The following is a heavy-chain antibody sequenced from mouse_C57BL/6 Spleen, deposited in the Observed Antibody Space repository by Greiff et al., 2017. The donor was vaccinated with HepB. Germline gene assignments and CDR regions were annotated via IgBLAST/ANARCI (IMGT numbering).Heavy chain of an antibody. D-gene: IGHD1-1*01. CDR1: GYTFTSYW. CDR2: IYPGSGST. CDR3: AGSGSHYYGSSPWFAY. Sequence: QVQLQQPGAELVKPGASVKMSCKASGYTFTSYWITWVKQRPGQGLEWIGDIYPGSGSTNYNEKFKSKATLTVDTSSSTAYMQLSSLTSEDSAVYYCAGSGSHYYGSSPWFAYWGQGTLVTVSA. J-gene: IGHJ3*01. V-gene: IGHV1-55*01.